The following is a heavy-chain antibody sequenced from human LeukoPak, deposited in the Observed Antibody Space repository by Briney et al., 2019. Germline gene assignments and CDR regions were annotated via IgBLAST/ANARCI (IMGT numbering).Heavy chain of an antibody. J-gene: IGHJ4*02. Sequence: GGSLRLSCAASGFTLSSYVMRWVRQPPGKGLEWVSTISASSGTYYADSVEGRFTISRDNSKNTVYLQMNSLRAEDTAIYYCAKAGSSSTYYFDYWGQGALVTVSS. D-gene: IGHD6-6*01. CDR2: ISASSGT. CDR3: AKAGSSSTYYFDY. CDR1: GFTLSSYV. V-gene: IGHV3-23*01.